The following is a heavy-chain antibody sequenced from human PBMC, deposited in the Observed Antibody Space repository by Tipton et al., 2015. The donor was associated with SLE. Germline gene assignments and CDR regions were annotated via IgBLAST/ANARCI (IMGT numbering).Heavy chain of an antibody. J-gene: IGHJ5*02. D-gene: IGHD6-13*01. CDR2: IYYSGST. CDR3: ARVQIPSSRNWFDP. CDR1: GGSISSGDYY. V-gene: IGHV4-30-4*01. Sequence: LSLTCTVSGGSISSGDYYWSWIRQPPGKGLEWIGYIYYSGSTYHNPSLKSRVTISVDTSKNQFSLKLSSVTAADTAVYYCARVQIPSSRNWFDPWGHGTLVTVSS.